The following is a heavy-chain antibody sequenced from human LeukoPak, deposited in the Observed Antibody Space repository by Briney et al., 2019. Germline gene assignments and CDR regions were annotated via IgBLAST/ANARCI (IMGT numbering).Heavy chain of an antibody. V-gene: IGHV4-31*03. CDR3: ARQVVAVAGMDC. CDR2: IYYSGST. Sequence: PSETLSLTCTVSGDSISGGGYYWNWIRQHPGKGLEWIRYIYYSGSTYYNPSLKSRVTISVDMSKNQFSLNLSSVTAADTAVYYCARQVVAVAGMDCWGQGTLVTVSS. D-gene: IGHD6-19*01. J-gene: IGHJ4*02. CDR1: GDSISGGGYY.